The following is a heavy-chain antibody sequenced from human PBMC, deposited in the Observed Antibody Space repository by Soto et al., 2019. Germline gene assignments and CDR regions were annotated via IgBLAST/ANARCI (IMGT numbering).Heavy chain of an antibody. CDR3: AKGLMKRGSGTYYNHPPDV. D-gene: IGHD3-10*01. CDR2: ISYDGSNK. J-gene: IGHJ6*04. CDR1: GFTFSSYW. V-gene: IGHV3-30*18. Sequence: GGSLRLSCAASGFTFSSYWMHWVRQAPGKGLVWVAVISYDGSNKYYADSMKGRFTISRDNSKSTLYLQMDSLRVEDTAVYYCAKGLMKRGSGTYYNHPPDVWGKGTTVTVSS.